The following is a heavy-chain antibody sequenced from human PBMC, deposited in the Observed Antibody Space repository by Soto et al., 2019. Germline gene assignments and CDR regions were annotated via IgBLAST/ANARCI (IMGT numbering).Heavy chain of an antibody. V-gene: IGHV1-18*01. Sequence: QVQLVQSGAEVKKPGASVKVSCKASGYTFTSYGVSWVRQAPGQGLEWMGWISAYNGNTKYAQKPQGRVTMTTDTSTNTAYMDLRSLRSDDTAVYYWARDSPPVDYWGQGTLVTVSS. CDR2: ISAYNGNT. CDR3: ARDSPPVDY. J-gene: IGHJ4*02. CDR1: GYTFTSYG.